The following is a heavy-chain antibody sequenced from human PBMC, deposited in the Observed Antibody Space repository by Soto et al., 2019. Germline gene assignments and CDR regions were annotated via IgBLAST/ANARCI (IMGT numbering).Heavy chain of an antibody. CDR3: ARGVRRRYYGYMDV. Sequence: SETLSLTCTVSGGSITTGGHFWSWIRQYPGKGLEWIGYIYNSGTTHYNPSLKSRLTISIDTSKKQFSLNLTSVTAADTAVYYCARGVRRRYYGYMDVWGKGTTVTVSS. CDR2: IYNSGTT. D-gene: IGHD3-10*01. V-gene: IGHV4-31*03. J-gene: IGHJ6*03. CDR1: GGSITTGGHF.